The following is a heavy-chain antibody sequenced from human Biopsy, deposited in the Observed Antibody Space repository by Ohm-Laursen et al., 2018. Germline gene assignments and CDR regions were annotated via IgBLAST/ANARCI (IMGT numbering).Heavy chain of an antibody. CDR3: ARDRDRRGWFDP. Sequence: PGTLSLTCTVSGGSLSSYSWSWIRQPAGKGLEWIGQIYTSGITNYNPSLKSRVTMSVDTSKNKFSLRVSSVTAADMAVYYCARDRDRRGWFDPWGQGTLVTVSS. CDR1: GGSLSSYS. V-gene: IGHV4-4*07. J-gene: IGHJ5*02. D-gene: IGHD1-14*01. CDR2: IYTSGIT.